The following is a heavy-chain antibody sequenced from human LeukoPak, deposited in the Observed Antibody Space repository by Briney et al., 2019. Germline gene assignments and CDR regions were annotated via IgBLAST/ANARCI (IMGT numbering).Heavy chain of an antibody. D-gene: IGHD2-15*01. Sequence: GGSLRLSCAASGFTFSSYSMNWVRQAPGKGLEWLANISPDGSVKYQVDSMKGRFSISRDNAENSLYLQMNSLRVDDMAVYYCARFLVVASANPFDYWGQGTLVTVSS. CDR3: ARFLVVASANPFDY. J-gene: IGHJ4*02. CDR2: ISPDGSVK. CDR1: GFTFSSYS. V-gene: IGHV3-7*01.